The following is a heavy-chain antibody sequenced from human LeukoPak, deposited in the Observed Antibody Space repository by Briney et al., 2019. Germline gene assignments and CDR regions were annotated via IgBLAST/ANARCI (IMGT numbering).Heavy chain of an antibody. Sequence: SETLSLTCTVSGGSISSYYWSWIRQPPGKGLEWIGYIYYSGSTNYNPSLKSRVTISVDTSKNQFSLKLSSVTAADTAVYYCASHYGSGSYYWAFDTWGQGTMVTVSS. D-gene: IGHD3-10*01. CDR3: ASHYGSGSYYWAFDT. V-gene: IGHV4-59*01. J-gene: IGHJ3*02. CDR2: IYYSGST. CDR1: GGSISSYY.